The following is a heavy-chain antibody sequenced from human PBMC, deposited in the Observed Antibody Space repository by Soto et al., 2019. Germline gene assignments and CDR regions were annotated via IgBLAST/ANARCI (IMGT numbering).Heavy chain of an antibody. D-gene: IGHD1-26*01. J-gene: IGHJ6*02. CDR3: ARDYRLDYYYYGMDV. Sequence: LRLSCAASGLTFSSYWMSWVRQAPGKGLEWVANIKQDGSEKYYVDSVKGRFTISRDNAKNSLYLQMNSLRAEDTAVYYCARDYRLDYYYYGMDVWGQGTTVTVSS. V-gene: IGHV3-7*03. CDR2: IKQDGSEK. CDR1: GLTFSSYW.